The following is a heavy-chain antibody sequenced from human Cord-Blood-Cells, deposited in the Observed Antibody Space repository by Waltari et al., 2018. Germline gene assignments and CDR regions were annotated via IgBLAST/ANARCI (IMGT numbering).Heavy chain of an antibody. V-gene: IGHV1-69*01. J-gene: IGHJ5*02. CDR3: ARDLGRKLLVPAAIRWFDP. D-gene: IGHD2-2*01. Sequence: QVQLVQSGAEVKKPGSSVKVSCKASGGTFSSYAISWVRQAPGQGLEWMGGIIPIFGTANYAQKFQGRVTITADESTSTAYMELSSLRSEDTAVYYCARDLGRKLLVPAAIRWFDPWGQGTLVTVSS. CDR2: IIPIFGTA. CDR1: GGTFSSYA.